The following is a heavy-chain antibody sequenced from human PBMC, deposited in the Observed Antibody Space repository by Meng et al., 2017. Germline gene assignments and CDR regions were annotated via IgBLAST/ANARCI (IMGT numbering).Heavy chain of an antibody. Sequence: ASVKVSCKPSGYNFPDYWLHWVRRAPGQGLEWMGRIDPKSGDTHYAQRFQGRVTMTRDTSTSTVYMELSSLRSEDTAVYYCARDLGIQLWFTSTIAADYWGQGTLVTVSS. CDR2: IDPKSGDT. D-gene: IGHD5-18*01. J-gene: IGHJ4*02. CDR3: ARDLGIQLWFTSTIAADY. V-gene: IGHV1-2*06. CDR1: GYNFPDYW.